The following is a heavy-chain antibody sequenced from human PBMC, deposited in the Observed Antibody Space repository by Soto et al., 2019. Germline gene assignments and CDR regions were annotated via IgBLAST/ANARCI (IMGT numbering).Heavy chain of an antibody. V-gene: IGHV4-4*02. CDR2: NYRTGST. Sequence: QVQLQESGPGLVKPSGTLSLTCAVSGGSFTNNNWWTWVRQPPGQGLEWIGENYRTGSTNYNPSLKTRVTISLDKSENQFSLKVTSLTAADTAVYYCASRDPGTSVDYWGQGTLVTVSS. CDR3: ASRDPGTSVDY. CDR1: GGSFTNNNW. D-gene: IGHD1-7*01. J-gene: IGHJ4*02.